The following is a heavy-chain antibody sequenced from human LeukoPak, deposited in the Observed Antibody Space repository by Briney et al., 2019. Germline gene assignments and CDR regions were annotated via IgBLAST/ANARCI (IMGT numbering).Heavy chain of an antibody. CDR3: AASGWPSNSFGV. V-gene: IGHV4-59*01. CDR1: GTSINNYY. J-gene: IGHJ6*02. CDR2: IHYSGST. Sequence: PSETLSLTRTVSGTSINNYYWHWIRQPPGKGLEWIGYIHYSGSTNYNPSLKSRITMSLDTSKSQFSLKLSSVTPADTAVYYCAASGWPSNSFGVWGQGTTVTVSS. D-gene: IGHD6-19*01.